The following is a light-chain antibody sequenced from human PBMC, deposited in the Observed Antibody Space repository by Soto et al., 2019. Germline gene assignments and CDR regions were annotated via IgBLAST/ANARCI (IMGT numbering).Light chain of an antibody. Sequence: QSVLTQLPSASGTPGQRVTISCSGSSSNIGSNGVTWYQHLPGTTPKLLIYSLNQRPSGVPDRFSGSKSGTSASLAISGLQSDDEADYYCAAWDDILSGWVFGGGTKLTVL. CDR1: SSNIGSNG. CDR2: SLN. CDR3: AAWDDILSGWV. J-gene: IGLJ3*02. V-gene: IGLV1-44*01.